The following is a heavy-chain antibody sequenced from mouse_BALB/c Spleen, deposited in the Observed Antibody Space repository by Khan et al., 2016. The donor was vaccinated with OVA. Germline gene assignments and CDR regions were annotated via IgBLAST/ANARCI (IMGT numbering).Heavy chain of an antibody. J-gene: IGHJ3*01. CDR2: ISPGSGDT. V-gene: IGHV1-77*01. D-gene: IGHD1-2*01. CDR3: ARRNYFGYPFAC. CDR1: GYTFTDYY. Sequence: QVQLQQSGAELARPGASVKLSCTASGYTFTDYYINWVKQRTGQGLEWIGEISPGSGDTYYNERFMGKATLTADKSSSTAYMQLSSLTSEASAVYFCARRNYFGYPFACWGQGTLVTVSA.